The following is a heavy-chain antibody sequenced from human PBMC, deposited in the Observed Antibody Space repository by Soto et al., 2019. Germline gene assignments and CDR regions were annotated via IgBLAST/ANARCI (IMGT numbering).Heavy chain of an antibody. Sequence: SETLSLTCIVSGGSISSSSYYWGWIRQPPGKGLEWIGSIYYSGSTYYNPSLKSRVTISVDTSQNKFSLKMSSLTAADPAVYYCARQGPSSRFDSWGQGTLVTVSS. CDR1: GGSISSSSYY. CDR2: IYYSGST. J-gene: IGHJ5*01. D-gene: IGHD2-15*01. V-gene: IGHV4-39*01. CDR3: ARQGPSSRFDS.